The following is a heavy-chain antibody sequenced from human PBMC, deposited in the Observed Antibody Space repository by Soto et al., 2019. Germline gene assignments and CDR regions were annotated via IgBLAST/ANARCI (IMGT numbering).Heavy chain of an antibody. CDR1: GFTFSSYA. V-gene: IGHV3-23*01. D-gene: IGHD5-12*01. CDR3: AKDLSGYDAFDI. CDR2: ISGSGGST. Sequence: GSLRLSCAASGFTFSSYAMSWVRQAPGKGLEWVSAISGSGGSTYYADSVKGRFTISRDNSKNTLYLQMNSLRAEDTAVYYCAKDLSGYDAFDIWGQGTMVTVSS. J-gene: IGHJ3*02.